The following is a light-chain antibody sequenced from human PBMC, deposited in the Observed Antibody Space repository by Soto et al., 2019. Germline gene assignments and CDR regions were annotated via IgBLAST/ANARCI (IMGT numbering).Light chain of an antibody. CDR1: SSDVGGYNY. CDR3: SSYTSSLWV. J-gene: IGLJ1*01. Sequence: QSALTQPASVSGSPGQSITISCTGTSSDVGGYNYVSWYQQHPGKAPKLMIYDVSNRPSGVSNRFSGSKSGNTASLTISGIQAEDEADYYCSSYTSSLWVFGTGTKLTVL. CDR2: DVS. V-gene: IGLV2-14*01.